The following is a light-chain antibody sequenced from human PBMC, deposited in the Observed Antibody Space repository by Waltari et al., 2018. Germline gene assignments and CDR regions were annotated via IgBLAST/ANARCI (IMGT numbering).Light chain of an antibody. V-gene: IGLV1-51*01. CDR2: DDN. CDR3: GTWDTSLSAWV. J-gene: IGLJ3*02. CDR1: TSNIRIEY. Sequence: QSVLTQPPSVSAAPGQKVTMSCSGNTSNIRIEYVSWYQQLPGNAPKLLIYDDNKRPSGIPDRFSGSKSGTSATLGITGLQTGDEADYFCGTWDTSLSAWVFGGGTKLTFL.